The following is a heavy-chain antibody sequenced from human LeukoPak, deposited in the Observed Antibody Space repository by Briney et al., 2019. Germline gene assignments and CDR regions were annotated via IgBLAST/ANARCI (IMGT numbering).Heavy chain of an antibody. V-gene: IGHV1-69*05. D-gene: IGHD3-22*01. CDR2: IIPAFGTA. CDR1: GGTFSSYS. CDR3: ASEGNYDSSGYSRYNYYYMDV. Sequence: PSVKVSCKGSGGTFSSYSISWVRQAPGQGLEWMGGIIPAFGTAHYAQKFQGRVTFTTDESTTTAYMELRSLRSEDTAVYYCASEGNYDSSGYSRYNYYYMDVWGTGTAVTVSS. J-gene: IGHJ6*03.